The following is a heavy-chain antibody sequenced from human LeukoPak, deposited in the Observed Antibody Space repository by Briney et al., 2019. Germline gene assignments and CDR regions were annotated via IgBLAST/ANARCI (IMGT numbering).Heavy chain of an antibody. Sequence: ASVKVSCKTSGFTFSSYGVTWVRQAPGQGLEWMGWISAYNGNTHYAQKLQGRVTMTTDTSTNTAYMELRSLISDDTAVYYCARIYCSGGSCYSGAFDIWGQGTMVTVSS. CDR3: ARIYCSGGSCYSGAFDI. CDR2: ISAYNGNT. J-gene: IGHJ3*02. D-gene: IGHD2-15*01. V-gene: IGHV1-18*01. CDR1: GFTFSSYG.